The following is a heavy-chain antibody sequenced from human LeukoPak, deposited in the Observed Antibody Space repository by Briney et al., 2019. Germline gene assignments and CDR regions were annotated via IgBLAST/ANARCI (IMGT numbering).Heavy chain of an antibody. D-gene: IGHD6-13*01. CDR1: GGSISNSY. CDR2: IYSSGCT. CDR3: VRHFHGSGYVVDL. J-gene: IGHJ5*02. V-gene: IGHV4-59*08. Sequence: SETLSLTCTVSGGSISNSYWSWARQPPGKGLEWIGHIYSSGCTTYSPSLKSRVTISVDTTKNQFSLKLTSVTAADTAVYFCVRHFHGSGYVVDLWGQGTLVTVSS.